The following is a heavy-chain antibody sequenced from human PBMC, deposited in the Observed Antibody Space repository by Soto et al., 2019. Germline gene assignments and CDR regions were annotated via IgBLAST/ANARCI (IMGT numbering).Heavy chain of an antibody. CDR1: GYTFTSYD. CDR3: ARGGQVVRYFAWLLRANWFDP. CDR2: MNPNSGNT. D-gene: IGHD3-9*01. V-gene: IGHV1-8*01. Sequence: QVQLVQSGAEVKKPGASVKVSCKASGYTFTSYDINWVRQATGQGLEWMGWMNPNSGNTGYAQKFQGRVTMTRNTTKSTAYMELSSLRSGDTAVYYCARGGQVVRYFAWLLRANWFDPWGQGTLVTVSS. J-gene: IGHJ5*02.